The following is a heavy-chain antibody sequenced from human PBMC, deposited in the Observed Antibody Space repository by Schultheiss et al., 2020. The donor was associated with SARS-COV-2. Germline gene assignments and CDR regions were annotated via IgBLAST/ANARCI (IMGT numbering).Heavy chain of an antibody. V-gene: IGHV3-23*01. CDR2: ISGSGDST. J-gene: IGHJ5*02. Sequence: GGSLRLSCAASGFTFSTYAMIWVRQAPGKGLEWVSAISGSGDSTYYADSVKGRFTISRDNSKNTLYLLMNSLRADDTAVYYCAKDALSQGYNWFDPWGQGTLVTVSS. CDR3: AKDALSQGYNWFDP. CDR1: GFTFSTYA.